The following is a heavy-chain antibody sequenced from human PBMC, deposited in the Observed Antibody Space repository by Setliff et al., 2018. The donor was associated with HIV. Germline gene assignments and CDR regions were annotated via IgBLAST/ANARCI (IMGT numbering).Heavy chain of an antibody. CDR1: GGSSRDYY. CDR2: IYSGST. J-gene: IGHJ4*02. V-gene: IGHV4-59*01. Sequence: SETLSLTCTVSGGSSRDYYWSWIRQPPGKGLEWVGYIYSGSTNYNPSLKSRVTISVDTSKNQFSLKLTSVTAADTAVYYCERDASLRYPHYFDYWGQGTRVTVSS. D-gene: IGHD3-9*01. CDR3: ERDASLRYPHYFDY.